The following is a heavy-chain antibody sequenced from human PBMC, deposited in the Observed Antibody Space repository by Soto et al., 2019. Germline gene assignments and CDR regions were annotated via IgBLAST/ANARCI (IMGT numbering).Heavy chain of an antibody. CDR2: IYYSGST. D-gene: IGHD3-9*01. CDR1: GGSISDSSYF. CDR3: ARLEGLATISYYFDF. Sequence: SETLSLTCTVSGGSISDSSYFWDWIRQPPGKGLEWIGNIYYSGSTYYNLSLKSRVTISVDTSKNQFSLKLSSVTAADSAVYFCARLEGLATISYYFDFWGPGALVTVSS. J-gene: IGHJ4*02. V-gene: IGHV4-39*01.